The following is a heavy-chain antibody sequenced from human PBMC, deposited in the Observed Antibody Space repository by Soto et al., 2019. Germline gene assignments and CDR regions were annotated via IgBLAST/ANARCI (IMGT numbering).Heavy chain of an antibody. CDR1: GGTFSSLA. D-gene: IGHD3-10*01. CDR2: LVPVFGTA. J-gene: IGHJ4*02. Sequence: QVQLVQSGAEVKKPGSSVKVSCKASGGTFSSLAIGWVRQAPGQGLEWMGGLVPVFGTANYAQKLQNRVTITADKSMSTSYMELSSLRYADTAVYYCSRSPGVFDYWGQGTLVTVSS. V-gene: IGHV1-69*06. CDR3: SRSPGVFDY.